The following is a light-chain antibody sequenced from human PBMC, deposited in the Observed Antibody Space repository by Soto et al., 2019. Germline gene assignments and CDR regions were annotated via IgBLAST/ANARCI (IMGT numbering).Light chain of an antibody. J-gene: IGLJ2*01. CDR2: LDD. V-gene: IGLV1-36*01. CDR3: AAWDDSLNALL. CDR1: SSNIGNNA. Sequence: QSVLTQPPSVSEAPGQRVTISCSGSSSNIGNNAVNWYQQLPGKAPRLVTFLDDLLSSGVSDRFSASKSGTSASLAISGLQSEDEADYYCAAWDDSLNALLFGGGTKLTVL.